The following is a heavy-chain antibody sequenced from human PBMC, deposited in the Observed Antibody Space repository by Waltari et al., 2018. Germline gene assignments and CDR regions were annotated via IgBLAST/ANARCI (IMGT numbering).Heavy chain of an antibody. V-gene: IGHV1-69-2*01. Sequence: VQLVQSGAEVKKPGASVKVSCKASGYTFTGYYMHWVRQAPGQGLEWMGLVDPEDGETIYAEKFQGRVTITADTSTDTAYMELSSLRSEDTAVYYCARPLYSSGWYAFDIWGQGTMVTVSS. CDR3: ARPLYSSGWYAFDI. CDR2: VDPEDGET. D-gene: IGHD6-19*01. CDR1: GYTFTGYY. J-gene: IGHJ3*02.